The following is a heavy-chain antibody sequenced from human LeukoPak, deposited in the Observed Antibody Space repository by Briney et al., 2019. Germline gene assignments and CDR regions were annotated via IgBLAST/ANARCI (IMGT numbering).Heavy chain of an antibody. D-gene: IGHD3-9*01. CDR3: ARDHLPAYYDILIGTSNWFDP. Sequence: PGGSLRLSCAASGFTFSSYSMNWVRQAPGKGLEWVSSISSSSSYIYYADSVKGRFTISRDNAKNSLYLQMNSLRAEDTAVYYCARDHLPAYYDILIGTSNWFDPWGQGTLVTVSS. J-gene: IGHJ5*02. CDR2: ISSSSSYI. V-gene: IGHV3-21*01. CDR1: GFTFSSYS.